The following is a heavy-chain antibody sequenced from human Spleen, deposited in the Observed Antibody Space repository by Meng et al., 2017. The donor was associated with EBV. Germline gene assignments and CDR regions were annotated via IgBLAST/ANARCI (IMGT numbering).Heavy chain of an antibody. Sequence: GRLVRPGAESKSPGSLVKVSVKASGHTFTNYDINWVRRAPGQGLEWMGWMDPNTDSTGYAQKFQGRLTMTWDAAISTFYMELSSLTSADTAVYYCARGRGGLDPLDSWGQGTLVTVSS. CDR2: MDPNTDST. V-gene: IGHV1-8*01. D-gene: IGHD2-15*01. CDR3: ARGRGGLDPLDS. CDR1: GHTFTNYD. J-gene: IGHJ4*02.